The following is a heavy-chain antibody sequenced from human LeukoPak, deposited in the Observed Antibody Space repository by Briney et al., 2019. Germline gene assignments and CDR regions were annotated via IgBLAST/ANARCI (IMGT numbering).Heavy chain of an antibody. D-gene: IGHD6-19*01. CDR3: AKGQWLVQKSFDY. V-gene: IGHV3-64*01. Sequence: GGSLRLSCAASGFTFSTYAMHWVRQAPGKGLEYVSAISSNGGSTYYANSVKGRFTISRDNSKNTLYLQMGSLRAEDTAVYYCAKGQWLVQKSFDYWGQGTLVTVSP. J-gene: IGHJ4*02. CDR1: GFTFSTYA. CDR2: ISSNGGST.